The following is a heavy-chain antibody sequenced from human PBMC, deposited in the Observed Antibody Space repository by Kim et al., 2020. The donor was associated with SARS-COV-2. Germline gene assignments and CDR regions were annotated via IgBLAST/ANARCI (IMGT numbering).Heavy chain of an antibody. CDR2: IYYSGST. CDR1: GGSISSGGYY. D-gene: IGHD4-17*01. V-gene: IGHV4-31*03. J-gene: IGHJ5*02. Sequence: SETLSLTCTVSGGSISSGGYYWSWIRQHPGKGLEWIGYIYYSGSTYYNPSLKSRVTISLDTSKNQFSMKVSSVTAADTAAYYCARIATLTTSTGRVHPWG. CDR3: ARIATLTTSTGRVHP.